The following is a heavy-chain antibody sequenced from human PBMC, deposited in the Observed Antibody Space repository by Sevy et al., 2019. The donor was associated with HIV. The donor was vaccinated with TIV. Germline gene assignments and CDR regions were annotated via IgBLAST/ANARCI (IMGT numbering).Heavy chain of an antibody. D-gene: IGHD3-22*01. CDR1: GFTFSNYW. CDR3: ARGPYYRDTNTYFFMHY. Sequence: GSLRLSCAGSGFTFSNYWMHWVRQAPGKGLVWVSRINSDGNSTSYADSVTGRFTISRDNAKNTMYLKMNSLGAEDTAVYYCARGPYYRDTNTYFFMHYWGQGTLVTVSS. V-gene: IGHV3-74*01. J-gene: IGHJ4*02. CDR2: INSDGNST.